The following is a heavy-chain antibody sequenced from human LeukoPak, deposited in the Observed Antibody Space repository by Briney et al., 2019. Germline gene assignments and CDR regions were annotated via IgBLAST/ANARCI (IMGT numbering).Heavy chain of an antibody. V-gene: IGHV3-74*01. CDR3: ARDPPSPTNYYGSGLEAFDI. CDR2: INSDGSST. D-gene: IGHD3-10*01. CDR1: GFTFSSYW. Sequence: GGSLRLSCAASGFTFSSYWMHWVRQAPGKGLVWVSRINSDGSSTSYADSVKGRFTISRDNAKNTLYLQMNSLRAEDTAVYYCARDPPSPTNYYGSGLEAFDIWGQGAMVTVSS. J-gene: IGHJ3*02.